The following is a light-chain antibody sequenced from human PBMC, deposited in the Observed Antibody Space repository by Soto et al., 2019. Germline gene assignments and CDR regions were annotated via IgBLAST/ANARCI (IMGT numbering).Light chain of an antibody. J-gene: IGKJ5*01. Sequence: EIVLTQSPDTLSLSPGDRATLSCRASQSVGHMFLAWFQQKPGQAPRLLIFDAYRRATGIPARFSGSGSGTDFTLTISSLEPEDFAVYYCQQRSNWQVTFGQGTRLEIK. CDR2: DAY. CDR1: QSVGHMF. V-gene: IGKV3D-20*02. CDR3: QQRSNWQVT.